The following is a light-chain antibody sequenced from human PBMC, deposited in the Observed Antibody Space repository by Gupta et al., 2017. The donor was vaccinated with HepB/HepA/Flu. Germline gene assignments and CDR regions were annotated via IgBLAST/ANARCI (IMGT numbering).Light chain of an antibody. CDR2: QDS. V-gene: IGLV3-1*01. Sequence: SYELTQPPSVSVSPGQTASITCSGDKLGDKYACWYQQKPGQSPVLVIYQDSKRPSGIPERFSGSNSGNTANLTISGTQAMDEADDYCQAWDSSTVVCGGGTKLTVL. J-gene: IGLJ2*01. CDR1: KLGDKY. CDR3: QAWDSSTVV.